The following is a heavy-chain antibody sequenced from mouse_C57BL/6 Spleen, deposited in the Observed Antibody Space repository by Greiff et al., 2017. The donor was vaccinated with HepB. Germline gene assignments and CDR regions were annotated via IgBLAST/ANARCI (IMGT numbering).Heavy chain of an antibody. Sequence: VQLQQSGAELARPGASVKLSCKASGYTFTSYGISWVKQSTGQGLEWIGEIYPRSGNTYYNEKFKGKATLTADKSSSTAYMELRSLTSEDSAVYFCARAGGSGGYFDVWGTGTTVTVSS. CDR3: ARAGGSGGYFDV. V-gene: IGHV1-81*01. CDR1: GYTFTSYG. CDR2: IYPRSGNT. J-gene: IGHJ1*03.